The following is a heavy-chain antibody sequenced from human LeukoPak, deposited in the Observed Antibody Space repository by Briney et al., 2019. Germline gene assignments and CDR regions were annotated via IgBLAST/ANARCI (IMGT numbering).Heavy chain of an antibody. CDR2: ISAYIGNT. J-gene: IGHJ5*02. CDR1: VYTFSGYG. V-gene: IGHV1-18*01. CDR3: ARASYCSSTSCYFTKYNWFDP. Sequence: ASVKVSCKPSVYTFSGYGISSVPQAPGQRLEWMGWISAYIGNTNYAQKLQGRDTMTTDTSTSTAYMELRSLRSDDTAVYYCARASYCSSTSCYFTKYNWFDPWGQGTLVTVSS. D-gene: IGHD2-2*01.